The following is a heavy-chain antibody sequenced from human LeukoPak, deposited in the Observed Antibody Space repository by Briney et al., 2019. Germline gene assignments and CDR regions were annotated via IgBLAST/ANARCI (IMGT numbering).Heavy chain of an antibody. CDR2: IKQDGSEK. V-gene: IGHV3-7*03. D-gene: IGHD5-18*01. J-gene: IGHJ4*02. Sequence: GGSLRLSCAASGFTFSNAWMSWVRQAPGKGLEWVANIKQDGSEKYYVDSVKGRFTISRDNSKNTLYLQMNSLRAEDTAIYYCATYRQVLLPFESWGQGTLVTVSS. CDR1: GFTFSNAW. CDR3: ATYRQVLLPFES.